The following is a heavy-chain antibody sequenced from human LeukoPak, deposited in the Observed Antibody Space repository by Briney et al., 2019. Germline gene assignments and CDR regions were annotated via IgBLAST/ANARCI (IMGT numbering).Heavy chain of an antibody. Sequence: PGGSLRLSCAASGFTFSDYYMSWIRQAPGKGLEWVSYISSSSSYTNYADSVKGRFTISRDNAKNSLYLQMNSLRAGDTAVYYCARDLPTGGYSYGSPDYWGQGTLVTVSS. J-gene: IGHJ4*02. D-gene: IGHD5-18*01. CDR2: ISSSSSYT. CDR1: GFTFSDYY. CDR3: ARDLPTGGYSYGSPDY. V-gene: IGHV3-11*05.